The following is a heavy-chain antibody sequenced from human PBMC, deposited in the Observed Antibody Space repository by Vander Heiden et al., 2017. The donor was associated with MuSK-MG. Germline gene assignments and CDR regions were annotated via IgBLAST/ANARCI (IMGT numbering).Heavy chain of an antibody. CDR3: ARASYYMDV. V-gene: IGHV3-7*03. CDR1: GFTFSSYW. Sequence: EVQLVESGGGLVQPGGSLSPSCAASGFTFSSYWRSWVRQAPGKGLEWVANIKQDGSEKYYVDSVKGRFTISRDNAKNSLYLQMNSLRAEDTAVYYCARASYYMDVWGKGTTVTVSS. J-gene: IGHJ6*03. CDR2: IKQDGSEK.